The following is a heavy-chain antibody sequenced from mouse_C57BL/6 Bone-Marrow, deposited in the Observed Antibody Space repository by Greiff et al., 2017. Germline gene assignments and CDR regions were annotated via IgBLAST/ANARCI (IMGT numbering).Heavy chain of an antibody. V-gene: IGHV1-76*01. J-gene: IGHJ3*01. D-gene: IGHD2-1*01. Sequence: QVQLQQSGAELVRPGASVKLSCKASGYTFTDYYINWVKQRPGQGLEWIARIYPGSGNTYYNEKFKGKATLTAEKSSSTAYMQLSSLTSEDSAFYFCALGNRPFAYWGQGTLVTVSA. CDR2: IYPGSGNT. CDR1: GYTFTDYY. CDR3: ALGNRPFAY.